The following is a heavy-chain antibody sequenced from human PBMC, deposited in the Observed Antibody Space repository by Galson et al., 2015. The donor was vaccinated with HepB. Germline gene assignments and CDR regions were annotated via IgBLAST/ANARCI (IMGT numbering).Heavy chain of an antibody. CDR3: ARGPSYFQH. Sequence: CAISGDSVSSNSATWNWIWWSPSRGLEWLGRTYYRSKWYRDYAVSVKSRITINPDTSKNQLSLQLNSVTPEDTAVYYCARGPSYFQHWGQGTLVTVSS. CDR2: TYYRSKWYR. CDR1: GDSVSSNSAT. J-gene: IGHJ1*01. V-gene: IGHV6-1*01.